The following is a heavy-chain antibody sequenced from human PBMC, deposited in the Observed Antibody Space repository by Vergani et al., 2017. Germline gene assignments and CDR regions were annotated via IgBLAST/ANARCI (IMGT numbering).Heavy chain of an antibody. CDR2: IDYTGKT. Sequence: QVQLQESGPGLVKSSETLSLTCTISGGSISAFYWGWIRLAPGKGLEWIGCIDYTGKTSYNVALNSRHTLTVDTAQNQFSLRLSSVTSADTALYFCARERVNYMDVWGKGTTVIVSS. J-gene: IGHJ6*03. D-gene: IGHD3-3*01. V-gene: IGHV4-59*01. CDR1: GGSISAFY. CDR3: ARERVNYMDV.